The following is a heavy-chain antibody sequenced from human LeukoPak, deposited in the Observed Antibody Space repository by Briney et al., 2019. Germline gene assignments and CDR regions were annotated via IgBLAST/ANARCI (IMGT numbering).Heavy chain of an antibody. V-gene: IGHV3-9*01. D-gene: IGHD3-10*01. CDR3: ARERPASASAFDV. CDR1: GFTFDDFA. J-gene: IGHJ3*01. Sequence: GRSLRLSCAASGFTFDDFAMHWVRQAPGKGLEWVSGISWNSDSIDYADSVKGRFTISRDNTKNSLYLQMNNLRVEDTAVYYCARERPASASAFDVWGQGTVVTVSS. CDR2: ISWNSDSI.